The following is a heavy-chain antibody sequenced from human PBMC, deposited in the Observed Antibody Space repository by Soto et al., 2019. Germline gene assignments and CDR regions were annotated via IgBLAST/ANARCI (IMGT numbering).Heavy chain of an antibody. CDR3: AKDVGQQLVLYYGMDV. CDR1: GFSFRSFV. J-gene: IGHJ6*02. CDR2: VSYDGNHK. D-gene: IGHD6-13*01. Sequence: QVQLVESGGGVIQPGTSLSLSCGSSGFSFRSFVMYWVRQSPGKGLEWVAVVSYDGNHKYYADSVKGRFTVSRDNAKNMLYLQMNCLRGEDTAVYYCAKDVGQQLVLYYGMDVWGQGTTVTVSS. V-gene: IGHV3-30*18.